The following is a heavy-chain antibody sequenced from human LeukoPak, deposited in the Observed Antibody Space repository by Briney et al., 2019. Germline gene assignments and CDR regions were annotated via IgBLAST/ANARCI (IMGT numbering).Heavy chain of an antibody. D-gene: IGHD5-18*01. CDR1: GFTFSNVW. V-gene: IGHV3-15*01. CDR3: TWYGSTYGQGNDY. J-gene: IGHJ4*02. CDR2: IKSRGDGGTT. Sequence: GGPLSLSCAASGFTFSNVWMSWVRQAPGKGLEWVGRIKSRGDGGTTDYAAPVQGRFSISRDDSKDTLYLQMNSLKTEDTAVYYCTWYGSTYGQGNDYWGQGTLVTVSS.